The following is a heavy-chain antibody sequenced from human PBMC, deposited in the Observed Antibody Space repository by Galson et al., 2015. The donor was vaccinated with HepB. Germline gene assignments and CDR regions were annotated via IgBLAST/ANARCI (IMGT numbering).Heavy chain of an antibody. V-gene: IGHV3-30*18. J-gene: IGHJ6*02. CDR2: ISSDGINK. CDR3: AKDLSGWYFGWLGGAPVAYGMDV. Sequence: SLRLSCAASGFTFSRYGIHWVRQAPGKGLEWVAVISSDGINKYYVDSVKGRFTISRDNSKNTLYLQMNSLRAEDTAVYYCAKDLSGWYFGWLGGAPVAYGMDVWGQGTTVTVSS. CDR1: GFTFSRYG. D-gene: IGHD6-19*01.